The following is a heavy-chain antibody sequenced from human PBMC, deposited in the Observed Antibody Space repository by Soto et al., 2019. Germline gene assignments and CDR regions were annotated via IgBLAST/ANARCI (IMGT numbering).Heavy chain of an antibody. V-gene: IGHV3-30-3*01. Sequence: PGGSLRLSCAASGFTFSSYAMHWVRQAPGKGLEWVAVISYDGSNKYYADSVKGRFTISRDNSKNTLYLQMNSLRAEDTAVYYCARDQYYYDSSGYYYIEYFDYWGQGTLVTVSS. CDR2: ISYDGSNK. CDR1: GFTFSSYA. CDR3: ARDQYYYDSSGYYYIEYFDY. D-gene: IGHD3-22*01. J-gene: IGHJ4*02.